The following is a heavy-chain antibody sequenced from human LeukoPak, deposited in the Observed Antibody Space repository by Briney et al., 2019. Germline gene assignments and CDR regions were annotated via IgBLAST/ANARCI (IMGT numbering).Heavy chain of an antibody. CDR3: ATYGDLDAFDI. V-gene: IGHV1-46*01. CDR1: GYTFTSYY. D-gene: IGHD4-17*01. Sequence: GASVKVSCKSSGYTFTSYYMHWVRQAPGQGLEWMGIINPSGGSTSYAQKFQGRVTMTRDTSTSTVYMELSSLRSEDTAVYYCATYGDLDAFDIWGQGTMVTVSS. J-gene: IGHJ3*02. CDR2: INPSGGST.